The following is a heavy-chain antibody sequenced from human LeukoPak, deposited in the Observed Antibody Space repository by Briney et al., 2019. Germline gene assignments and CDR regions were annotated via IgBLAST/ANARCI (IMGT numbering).Heavy chain of an antibody. CDR2: LGISGDYA. D-gene: IGHD3-22*01. Sequence: GGSLRLSCVASGFTLSSYAVSWVRQAPGKGLQWVSSLGISGDYAWYAGSVKGRFAISRDNSKNMLYLQMNSLRAEDTAVYYCTKIQDYDSSTYQYYLDYWGQGTLRTVSS. CDR3: TKIQDYDSSTYQYYLDY. CDR1: GFTLSSYA. V-gene: IGHV3-23*01. J-gene: IGHJ4*02.